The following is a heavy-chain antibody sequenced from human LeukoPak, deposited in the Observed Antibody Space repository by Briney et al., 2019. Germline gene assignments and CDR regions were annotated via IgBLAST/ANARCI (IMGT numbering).Heavy chain of an antibody. CDR3: ARAGIAARHYYYYGMDV. CDR2: IYYSGST. V-gene: IGHV4-31*03. Sequence: SETLSLTCTVSGGSISSGGYYWSWIRQHPGKGLEWIGYIYYSGSTYYNPSLKSRVTISVDTSKNQFSLKLSSVTAADTAVYCCARAGIAARHYYYYGMDVWGQGTTVTVSS. CDR1: GGSISSGGYY. J-gene: IGHJ6*02. D-gene: IGHD6-6*01.